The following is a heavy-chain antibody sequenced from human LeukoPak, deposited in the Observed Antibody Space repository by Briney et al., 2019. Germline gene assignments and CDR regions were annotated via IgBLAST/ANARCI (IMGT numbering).Heavy chain of an antibody. CDR1: GYSFTSYW. Sequence: GESLKISCKGSGYSFTSYWIGWVRRMPGKGLEWMGTIYPGDSDTGYSPSFQGQVTISADKSISTAYLQWNSLKASDTAMYYCARLPGYCSGGSCYFDYWGQGTLVTVSS. CDR2: IYPGDSDT. V-gene: IGHV5-51*01. D-gene: IGHD2-15*01. CDR3: ARLPGYCSGGSCYFDY. J-gene: IGHJ4*02.